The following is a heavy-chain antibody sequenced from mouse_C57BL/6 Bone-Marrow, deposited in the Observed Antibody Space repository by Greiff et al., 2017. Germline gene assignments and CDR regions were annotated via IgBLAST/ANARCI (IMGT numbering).Heavy chain of an antibody. Sequence: QVQLKESGAELMKPGASVKISCKATGYTFSSYWIEWVKQRPGHGLEWIGEILPGSGSTNYNEKFKGKATFTADTSSNTAYMQLSSLTSEDSAVYYCARPQVRRAMDYGGRGTSVTVTS. CDR2: ILPGSGST. D-gene: IGHD2-14*01. CDR3: ARPQVRRAMDY. CDR1: GYTFSSYW. J-gene: IGHJ4*01. V-gene: IGHV1-9*01.